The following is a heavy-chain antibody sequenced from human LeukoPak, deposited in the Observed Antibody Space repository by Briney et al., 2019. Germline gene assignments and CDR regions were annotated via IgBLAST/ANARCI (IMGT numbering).Heavy chain of an antibody. D-gene: IGHD1/OR15-1a*01. CDR3: ARVSGLNNFDY. J-gene: IGHJ4*02. CDR2: INHSGST. V-gene: IGHV4-34*01. Sequence: SETLSLTCAVYGESFGDYYWTWIRQPPGKGLEWIGEINHSGSTNYNPSLKSRVTISLDTSKNQFSLKLYSVTAADTAVYYCARVSGLNNFDYWGQGTLVTVSS. CDR1: GESFGDYY.